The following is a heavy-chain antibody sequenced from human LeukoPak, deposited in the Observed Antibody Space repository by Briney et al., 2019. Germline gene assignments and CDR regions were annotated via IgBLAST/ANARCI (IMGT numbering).Heavy chain of an antibody. V-gene: IGHV3-23*01. Sequence: GGSLRLSCAASGFTFSSYAMSWVRQAPGKGLEWVSAISGGGGSTYYADSVKCRFTISRDNSKNTLYLQMDSLRAEDTAVYYCAKDEVLSREVVPAAMSDYWGQGTLVTVSS. CDR3: AKDEVLSREVVPAAMSDY. CDR1: GFTFSSYA. CDR2: ISGGGGST. J-gene: IGHJ4*02. D-gene: IGHD2-2*01.